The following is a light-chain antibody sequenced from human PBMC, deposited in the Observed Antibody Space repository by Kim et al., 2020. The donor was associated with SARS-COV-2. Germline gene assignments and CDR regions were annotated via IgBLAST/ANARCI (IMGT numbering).Light chain of an antibody. J-gene: IGLJ2*01. CDR2: DVT. CDR3: SSYTGSNSVV. Sequence: SPGQSVTISCTGTSVGAYKYVSWYQQHPGKAPKVIIYDVTKRPSGVPDRFSGSKSGNTASLTVSGLQAEDEGDYHCSSYTGSNSVVFGGGTKLTVL. V-gene: IGLV2-8*01. CDR1: SVGAYKY.